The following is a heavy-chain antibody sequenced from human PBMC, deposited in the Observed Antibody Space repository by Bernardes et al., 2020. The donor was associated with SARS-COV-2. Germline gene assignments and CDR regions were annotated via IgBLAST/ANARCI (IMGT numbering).Heavy chain of an antibody. CDR2: ISGSGGST. D-gene: IGHD2-2*02. J-gene: IGHJ2*01. CDR3: AKDGESLDIVVVPAAISWYFDL. Sequence: GSLSLSCAASGFTFSSYAMSWVRPAPGKGLEWVSAISGSGGSTYYADSVKGRFTIPRDNSKNTQYLQMNSPKAEDTAVYYCAKDGESLDIVVVPAAISWYFDLWRRGTLDTVSS. V-gene: IGHV3-23*01. CDR1: GFTFSSYA.